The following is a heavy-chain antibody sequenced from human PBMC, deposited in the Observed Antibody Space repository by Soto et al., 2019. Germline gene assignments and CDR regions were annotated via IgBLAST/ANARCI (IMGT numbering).Heavy chain of an antibody. J-gene: IGHJ5*02. Sequence: GESLKISCAASGFTFSNAWMSWVRQAPGKGLEWVGRIKSKTDGGTTDYAAPVKGRFTISRDDSKNTLYLQMNSLKTEDTAVYYCTTDPSSSSSYNWFDPWGQGTLVTVSS. CDR3: TTDPSSSSSYNWFDP. CDR2: IKSKTDGGTT. CDR1: GFTFSNAW. D-gene: IGHD6-6*01. V-gene: IGHV3-15*01.